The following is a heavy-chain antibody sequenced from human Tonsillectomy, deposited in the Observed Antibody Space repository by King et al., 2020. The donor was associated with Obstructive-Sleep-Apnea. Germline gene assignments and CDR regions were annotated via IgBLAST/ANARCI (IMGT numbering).Heavy chain of an antibody. CDR2: ILYDGNNK. Sequence: VQLVESGGGVVQPGRSLRLSCAASGFTFSSYGMHWVRQAPGKGLEWVAFILYDGNNKYYGDSVKGRFTISRDNSKNPLFLQMNSLRAEDTAVYYCAKDSWETGAIDYWGQGTLVTVSS. D-gene: IGHD1-26*01. V-gene: IGHV3-30*18. CDR1: GFTFSSYG. CDR3: AKDSWETGAIDY. J-gene: IGHJ4*02.